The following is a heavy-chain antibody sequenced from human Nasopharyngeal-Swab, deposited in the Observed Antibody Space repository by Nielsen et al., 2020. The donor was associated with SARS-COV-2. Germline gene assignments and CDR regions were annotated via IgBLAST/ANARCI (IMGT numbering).Heavy chain of an antibody. CDR3: ARGLSGVVPAPILGLGPYYYYYYMDV. V-gene: IGHV4-34*01. CDR1: GGSFSGHQ. D-gene: IGHD2-2*01. CDR2: VSHGGST. Sequence: SETLSLTCAVYGGSFSGHQWSWVRQPPGKGLEWIGEVSHGGSTNYNPSLQSRVTLSVDTSMNQFSLELTSVTAADTAVYYCARGLSGVVPAPILGLGPYYYYYYMDVWGKGTTVTVSS. J-gene: IGHJ6*03.